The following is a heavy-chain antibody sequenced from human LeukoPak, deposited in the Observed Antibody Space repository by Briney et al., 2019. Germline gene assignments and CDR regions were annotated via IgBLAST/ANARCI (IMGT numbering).Heavy chain of an antibody. CDR1: SGSMTDSC. V-gene: IGHV4-59*12. D-gene: IGHD2-2*01. CDR2: IYPNGRT. Sequence: PSETLSLTCTVSSGSMTDSCWSWFRQAPGKGLEWLGFIYPNGRTEYNPSLMSRVTFSVDTWKNQASVRLSSVTAADTAVYYCAREKAIPAAKYNWFDPWGQGTLVTVSS. CDR3: AREKAIPAAKYNWFDP. J-gene: IGHJ5*02.